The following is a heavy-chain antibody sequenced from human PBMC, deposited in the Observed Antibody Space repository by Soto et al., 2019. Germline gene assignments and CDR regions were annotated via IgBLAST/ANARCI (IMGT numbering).Heavy chain of an antibody. D-gene: IGHD2-21*02. CDR1: GFTFSSYA. CDR2: ISSNGGST. Sequence: GGSLRLSCSASGFTFSSYAMHWVRQAPGKGLEYVSAISSNGGSTYYADSVKGRFTISRDNSKNTLYLQMSSLRAEDTAVYYCVKAIEGAYCGGDCYYAEYFQHWGQGTLVTVSS. J-gene: IGHJ1*01. CDR3: VKAIEGAYCGGDCYYAEYFQH. V-gene: IGHV3-64D*06.